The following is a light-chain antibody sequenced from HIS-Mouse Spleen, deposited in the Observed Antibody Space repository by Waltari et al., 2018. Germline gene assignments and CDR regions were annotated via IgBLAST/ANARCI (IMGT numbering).Light chain of an antibody. CDR3: YSTDSSGNHRV. Sequence: SYELTQPPSVSVSPGQTARITCSGAALPRKYAYWYQQKAGQATVLVIYEDSQRPAGIPGRFSGSSSGTMATLTISGAQVEDEADYYCYSTDSSGNHRVFGGGTKLTVI. V-gene: IGLV3-10*01. CDR1: ALPRKY. CDR2: EDS. J-gene: IGLJ2*01.